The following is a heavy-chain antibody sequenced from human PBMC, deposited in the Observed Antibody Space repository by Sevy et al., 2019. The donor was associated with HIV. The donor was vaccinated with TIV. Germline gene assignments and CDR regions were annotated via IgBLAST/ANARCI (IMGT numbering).Heavy chain of an antibody. D-gene: IGHD6-13*01. CDR3: AKGGNRSWYWSEDSFDY. CDR1: GFTFSSYA. CDR2: ISGSGGST. Sequence: GGSLRLSCAASGFTFSSYAMSWVRQAPGKGLEWVSAISGSGGSTYYADSVKGRFTISRDNSKNTLYLQMNSLRAEDTAVYYCAKGGNRSWYWSEDSFDYWGQGTLVTVSS. J-gene: IGHJ4*02. V-gene: IGHV3-23*01.